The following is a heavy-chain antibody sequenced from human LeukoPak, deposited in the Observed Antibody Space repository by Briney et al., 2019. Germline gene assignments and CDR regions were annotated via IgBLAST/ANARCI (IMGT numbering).Heavy chain of an antibody. CDR2: ISSSGSTI. CDR3: ASLVGATPS. CDR1: GFTFSSYE. Sequence: PGGSLRLSCAASGFTFSSYEMNWVRQAPGKGPEWVSYISSSGSTIFYAESVKGRFTSSRDNAKNSLYLQMNGLRAEDTAVYYCASLVGATPSWGQGTLVTVSS. J-gene: IGHJ4*02. D-gene: IGHD1-26*01. V-gene: IGHV3-48*03.